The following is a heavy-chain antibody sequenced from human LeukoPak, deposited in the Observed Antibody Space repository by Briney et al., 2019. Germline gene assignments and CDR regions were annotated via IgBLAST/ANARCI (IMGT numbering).Heavy chain of an antibody. D-gene: IGHD2-2*02. CDR3: ARHPYPI. CDR2: IKHSGST. Sequence: PSETLSLTCAVYGGSFSDYYWSWIRQTPGEGLQWIGGIKHSGSTDYNPSLKSRVTMSVDTSKNQFSLKLTSVTAADTAVYYCARHPYPIWGQGTLVTVSS. J-gene: IGHJ4*02. CDR1: GGSFSDYY. V-gene: IGHV4-34*01.